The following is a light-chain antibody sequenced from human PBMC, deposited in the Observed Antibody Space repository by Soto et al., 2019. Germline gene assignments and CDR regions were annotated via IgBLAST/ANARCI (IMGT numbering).Light chain of an antibody. V-gene: IGKV2-30*01. Sequence: DVVMTQSPLSLPVTLGQPASISCRSSQSLVYSDGNTYLNWFQQRPGQSPRRLIYKVSNRDSGVPDRFSGSGSGSDFTLKISRVEAEDVGVYYCMQCTHWPPPITFGQGTRLEIK. CDR3: MQCTHWPPPIT. J-gene: IGKJ5*01. CDR1: QSLVYSDGNTY. CDR2: KVS.